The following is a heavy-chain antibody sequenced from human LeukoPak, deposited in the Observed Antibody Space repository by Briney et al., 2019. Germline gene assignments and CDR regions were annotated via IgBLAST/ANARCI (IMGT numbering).Heavy chain of an antibody. J-gene: IGHJ3*02. CDR2: SYDSGSA. V-gene: IGHV4-59*01. CDR1: GGAISNYY. D-gene: IGHD1-26*01. Sequence: KTSETLSLTCSVSGGAISNYYWSWIRQPPGKGLEWIGNSYDSGSAKYNPSLKSRLTISVDTSKNELSLKLSSVIAADTAVYYCARAWIVVSGNHFDIWGQGTVVSVSS. CDR3: ARAWIVVSGNHFDI.